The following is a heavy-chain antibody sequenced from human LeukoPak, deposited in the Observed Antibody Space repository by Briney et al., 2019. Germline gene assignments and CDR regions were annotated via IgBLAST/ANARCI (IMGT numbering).Heavy chain of an antibody. D-gene: IGHD2-2*01. CDR1: GGSISSSSYY. J-gene: IGHJ3*02. V-gene: IGHV4-39*07. CDR2: MYYSGST. Sequence: SETLSLTCTVSGGSISSSSYYWGWIRQPPGKGLEWIGSMYYSGSTNYNPSLKSRVTISVDTSKNQFSLKLSSVTAADTAVYYCAREGLGYCSSTSCFWAFDIWGQGTMVTVSS. CDR3: AREGLGYCSSTSCFWAFDI.